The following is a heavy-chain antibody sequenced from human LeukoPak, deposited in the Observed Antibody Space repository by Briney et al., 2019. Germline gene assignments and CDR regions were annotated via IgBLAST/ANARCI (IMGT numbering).Heavy chain of an antibody. CDR2: IIPIFGTA. D-gene: IGHD5-12*01. V-gene: IGHV1-69*13. J-gene: IGHJ6*02. Sequence: SVKISCKASGGTFSSYAISWVRQAPGQGLEWMGGIIPIFGTANYAQKFQGRVTITADESTSIAYMELSSLRSEDTAVYYCARVSLATKFYCCYGMDVWGQGTTVTVSS. CDR1: GGTFSSYA. CDR3: ARVSLATKFYCCYGMDV.